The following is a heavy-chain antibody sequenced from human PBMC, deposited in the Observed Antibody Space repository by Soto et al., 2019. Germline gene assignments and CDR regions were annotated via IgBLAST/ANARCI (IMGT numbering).Heavy chain of an antibody. CDR1: GGSIRVSS. CDR3: ERSAAVPGAHIDY. V-gene: IGHV4-59*07. Sequence: PXASLSLTCRVSGGSIRVSSWRLIGQSPGKGLEWLGYVYYTGSTNYSPSLRSRVSISVDTSKNEFSLRLSSVTAADTALYFCERSAAVPGAHIDYCGQRTQVTVSS. CDR2: VYYTGST. D-gene: IGHD6-19*01. J-gene: IGHJ4*02.